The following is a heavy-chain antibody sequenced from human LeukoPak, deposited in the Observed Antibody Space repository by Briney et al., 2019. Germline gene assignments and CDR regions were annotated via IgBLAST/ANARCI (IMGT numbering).Heavy chain of an antibody. J-gene: IGHJ6*02. CDR3: AREPIDYCSGGSCPYGMDV. Sequence: GGSLRLSCAASGFTFRDYWMSWMRQAPGKGLEWVANIKYDGDEEYYVDSVKGRFTISRDNAKNSLYLQLNSLRVEDTAVYYCAREPIDYCSGGSCPYGMDVWGQGTTVTVSS. CDR1: GFTFRDYW. V-gene: IGHV3-7*01. D-gene: IGHD2-15*01. CDR2: IKYDGDEE.